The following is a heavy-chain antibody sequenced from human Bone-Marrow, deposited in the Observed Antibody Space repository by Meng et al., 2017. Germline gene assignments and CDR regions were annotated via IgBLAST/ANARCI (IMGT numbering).Heavy chain of an antibody. CDR3: TRSTDHDSSGWYIYYYYYGMDV. V-gene: IGHV3-49*04. D-gene: IGHD6-19*01. CDR2: IRSKAYGGTT. Sequence: GESLKISCTASGFTFGDYAMSWVRQAPGKGLEWVGFIRSKAYGGTTEYAASVKGRFTISRDDSKSIAYLQMNSLKTEDTAVYYCTRSTDHDSSGWYIYYYYYGMDVWGQGNTV. J-gene: IGHJ6*02. CDR1: GFTFGDYA.